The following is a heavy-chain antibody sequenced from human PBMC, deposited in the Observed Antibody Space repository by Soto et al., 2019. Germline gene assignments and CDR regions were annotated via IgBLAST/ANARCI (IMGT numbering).Heavy chain of an antibody. CDR3: ARDYCSGGSCYSNY. CDR1: GFTVSSNY. D-gene: IGHD2-15*01. CDR2: IYSGGST. V-gene: IGHV3-66*01. Sequence: GGSLRLSCAASGFTVSSNYMSWVRQAPGKGLEWVSVIYSGGSTYYADSVKGGFTISRDNSKNTLYLQMNSLRAEDTAVYYCARDYCSGGSCYSNYWGQGTLVTVSS. J-gene: IGHJ4*02.